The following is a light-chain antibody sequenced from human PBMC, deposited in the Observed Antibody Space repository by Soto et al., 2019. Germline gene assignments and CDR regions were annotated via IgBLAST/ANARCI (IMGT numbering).Light chain of an antibody. V-gene: IGLV1-44*01. Sequence: QSVLTQPPSASGTPGQRVTIYCSGSSSNIGSNTVNWYQHLPGTAPKLLIYSNNQRPSGVPDRFSGSKSGTSASLAISGLQSEDEADYYCAPWDDSLNGPVFGGGPKLTVL. J-gene: IGLJ2*01. CDR2: SNN. CDR3: APWDDSLNGPV. CDR1: SSNIGSNT.